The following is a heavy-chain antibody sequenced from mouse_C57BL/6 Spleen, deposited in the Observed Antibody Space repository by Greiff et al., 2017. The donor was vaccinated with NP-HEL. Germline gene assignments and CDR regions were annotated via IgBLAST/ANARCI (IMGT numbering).Heavy chain of an antibody. D-gene: IGHD2-3*01. Sequence: QGLEWIGEIYPRSVNTYYNEKFKGKATLTADKSSSTAYMELRSLTSEDSAVYFCARIYDGYYDAMDYWGQGTSVTVSS. J-gene: IGHJ4*01. V-gene: IGHV1-81*01. CDR2: IYPRSVNT. CDR3: ARIYDGYYDAMDY.